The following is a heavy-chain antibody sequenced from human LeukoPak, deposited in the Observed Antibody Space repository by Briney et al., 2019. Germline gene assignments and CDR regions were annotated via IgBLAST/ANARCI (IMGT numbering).Heavy chain of an antibody. V-gene: IGHV4-59*01. Sequence: SETLSLTCAVYGGSFSGYYWTWIRQPPGKGLEWIAYIDYSGNTNHSPSLKSRVTISIDTSRNQFSLKLSSVTAADTAVYYCARVGSWYYFDYWGQGTLVTVSS. CDR2: IDYSGNT. CDR1: GGSFSGYY. D-gene: IGHD6-19*01. J-gene: IGHJ4*02. CDR3: ARVGSWYYFDY.